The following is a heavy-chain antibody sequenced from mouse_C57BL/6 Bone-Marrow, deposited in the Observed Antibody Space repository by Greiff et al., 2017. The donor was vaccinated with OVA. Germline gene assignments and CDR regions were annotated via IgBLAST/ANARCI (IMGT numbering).Heavy chain of an antibody. CDR3: ARHGDYGSFFDY. J-gene: IGHJ2*01. D-gene: IGHD1-1*01. CDR1: GFTFSSYG. V-gene: IGHV5-6*01. CDR2: ISSGGSYT. Sequence: EVQLVESGGDLVKPGGSLKLSCAASGFTFSSYGMSWVRQTPDKRLEWVATISSGGSYTSYPDSVKGRFTISRDNAKNTLYLQMSSLKSEDTAMYYCARHGDYGSFFDYWGQGTTLTVSS.